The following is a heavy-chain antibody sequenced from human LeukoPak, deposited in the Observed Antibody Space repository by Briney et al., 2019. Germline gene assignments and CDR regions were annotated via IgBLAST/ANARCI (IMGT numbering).Heavy chain of an antibody. CDR1: VWSFSNYH. J-gene: IGHJ4*02. CDR2: INHSGST. V-gene: IGHV4-34*01. D-gene: IGHD1-26*01. Sequence: SETLSLTCAVYVWSFSNYHWSWIRQPPGKGLEWIGEINHSGSTNYNPSLKSRVAILVDASKNQFSLKLTSVTAADTAVYYCARRPRNSGTYDGPSGLDYWGQGTLVTVSS. CDR3: ARRPRNSGTYDGPSGLDY.